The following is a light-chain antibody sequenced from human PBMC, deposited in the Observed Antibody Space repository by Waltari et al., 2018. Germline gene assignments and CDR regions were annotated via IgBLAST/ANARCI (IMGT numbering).Light chain of an antibody. CDR3: SSYASSSAHYV. CDR1: SSDVGVFNF. J-gene: IGLJ1*01. Sequence: QSALTQPASVSGSPGQSITIPCTGTSSDVGVFNFVSWYQQHPGKAPKLMIYDVTNRPSGVSNRFSGSKSGNTASLTISGLQAEDEADYYCSSYASSSAHYVFGSGTKVTVL. V-gene: IGLV2-14*03. CDR2: DVT.